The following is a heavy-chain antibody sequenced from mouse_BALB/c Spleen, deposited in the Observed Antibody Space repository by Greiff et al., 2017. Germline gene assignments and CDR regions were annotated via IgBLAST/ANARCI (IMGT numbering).Heavy chain of an antibody. D-gene: IGHD2-12*01. CDR3: ASQSEGYERVPYAMDY. J-gene: IGHJ4*01. CDR2: IWAGGST. Sequence: QVQLKQSGPGLVAPSQSLSITCTVSGFSLTSYGVHWVRQPPGKGLEWLGVIWAGGSTNYNSALMSRLSISKDNSKSQVFLKMNSLQTDDTAMYYCASQSEGYERVPYAMDYWGQGTSVTVSS. CDR1: GFSLTSYG. V-gene: IGHV2-9*02.